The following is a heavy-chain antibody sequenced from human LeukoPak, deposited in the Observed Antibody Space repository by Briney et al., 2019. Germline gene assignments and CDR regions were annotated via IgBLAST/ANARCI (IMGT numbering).Heavy chain of an antibody. CDR3: ARAVGGAFDF. CDR1: GFTFSDYW. CDR2: INSDVSTT. V-gene: IGHV3-74*01. D-gene: IGHD6-25*01. Sequence: GGSLRLSCAASGFTFSDYWMHSVRDAPGEGLVWVSRINSDVSTTTYADSVKGRFTISRDNAKNTLYLQMNSLRAEDTAVYYCARAVGGAFDFWGQGTMVTVSS. J-gene: IGHJ3*01.